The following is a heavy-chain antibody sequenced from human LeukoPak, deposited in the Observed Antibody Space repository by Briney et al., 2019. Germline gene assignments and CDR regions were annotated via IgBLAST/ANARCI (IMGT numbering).Heavy chain of an antibody. Sequence: TGGSLRLSCAASSFTSSNYGMYWVRQAPGKGLEWVAVLGHDGNYIYYGDSVKGRFTISRDNSKNTLYLQMNSLRAEDTAVYFCARDRGSHYLDYWGQGTLVTVSS. J-gene: IGHJ4*02. V-gene: IGHV3-33*01. D-gene: IGHD1-26*01. CDR1: SFTSSNYG. CDR3: ARDRGSHYLDY. CDR2: LGHDGNYI.